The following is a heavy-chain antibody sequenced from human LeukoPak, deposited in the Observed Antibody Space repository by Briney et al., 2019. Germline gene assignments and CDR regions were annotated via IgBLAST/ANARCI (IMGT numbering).Heavy chain of an antibody. D-gene: IGHD3-22*01. J-gene: IGHJ3*02. CDR3: AREPLYDSTLSNAFDI. CDR1: GFTFSNYA. V-gene: IGHV3-23*01. Sequence: GGSLRLSCAASGFTFSNYAMTWVRQAPGKGLEWVSSVTGSGSSTYYAESVKGRFTISRDNAKNTLYLQMNSLRAEDTAVYYCAREPLYDSTLSNAFDIWGQGTMVTVSS. CDR2: VTGSGSST.